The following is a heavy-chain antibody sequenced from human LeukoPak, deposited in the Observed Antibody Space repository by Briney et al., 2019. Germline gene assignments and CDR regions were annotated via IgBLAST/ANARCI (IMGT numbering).Heavy chain of an antibody. CDR3: AKDRRLSYYYDSSGYADY. V-gene: IGHV3-30*18. J-gene: IGHJ4*02. Sequence: PGGSLRLSCADSGFTFSSYGMHWVRQAPGKGLEWVAVISYDGSNKYYADSVKGRFTISRDNSKNTLYLQMNSLRAEDTAVYYCAKDRRLSYYYDSSGYADYWGQGTLVTVSS. CDR2: ISYDGSNK. CDR1: GFTFSSYG. D-gene: IGHD3-22*01.